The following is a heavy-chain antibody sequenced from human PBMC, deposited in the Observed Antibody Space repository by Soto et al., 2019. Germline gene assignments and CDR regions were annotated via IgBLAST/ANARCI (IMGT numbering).Heavy chain of an antibody. CDR2: IYSGGNT. CDR1: GFTVSSSY. V-gene: IGHV3-66*01. CDR3: ARGYWLDP. J-gene: IGHJ5*02. Sequence: EVQLVESGGGLVQPGGSLRLSCAASGFTVSSSYMTWVRQAPGEGLEWVSIIYSGGNTYYADSLKDRFTISRDNSKNTVYIQMNRLGPDDTAVYYCARGYWLDPWGQGTLVTVSS.